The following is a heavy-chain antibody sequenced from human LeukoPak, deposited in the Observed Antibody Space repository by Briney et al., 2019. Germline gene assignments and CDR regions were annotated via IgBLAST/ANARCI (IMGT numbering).Heavy chain of an antibody. CDR2: VASDGST. J-gene: IGHJ4*02. Sequence: PGGSLRLSCAASGITVSSNYMSWVRQAPGKGLEWVSVVASDGSTKYADSVKGRFAISRDNYKNTLYLQITSLRAEDTGVYYCAKATVGGYEDWGQGTLVTVSS. CDR3: AKATVGGYED. V-gene: IGHV3-53*01. D-gene: IGHD5-12*01. CDR1: GITVSSNY.